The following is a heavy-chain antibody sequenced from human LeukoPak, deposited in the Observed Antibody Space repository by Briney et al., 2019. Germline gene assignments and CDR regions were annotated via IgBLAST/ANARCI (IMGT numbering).Heavy chain of an antibody. CDR3: ARVMGDGSGYYPFDY. J-gene: IGHJ4*02. D-gene: IGHD3-22*01. CDR2: IYNSGST. Sequence: SETLSLTCTVSGGSISSYYWIWIRQPPGKGLEWIGYIYNSGSTNYNPSLKSRVTISVDTSKNQISLKLNSVTAADTAVYYCARVMGDGSGYYPFDYWGQGTLVTVSS. V-gene: IGHV4-59*08. CDR1: GGSISSYY.